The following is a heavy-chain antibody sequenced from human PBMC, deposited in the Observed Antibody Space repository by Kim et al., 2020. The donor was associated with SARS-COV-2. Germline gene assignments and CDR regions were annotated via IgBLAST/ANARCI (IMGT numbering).Heavy chain of an antibody. CDR1: GFTFSSFG. CDR3: AKGYYDSGG. Sequence: GGSLRLSCAASGFTFSSFGMHWVRQAPGKGREWVATISYDGSNEHYIDSVKGRFTISRDNSKNTLYLQMNSLRLEDTAVYYCAKGYYDSGGWGQGTLVTVSS. D-gene: IGHD3-22*01. CDR2: ISYDGSNE. J-gene: IGHJ4*02. V-gene: IGHV3-30*18.